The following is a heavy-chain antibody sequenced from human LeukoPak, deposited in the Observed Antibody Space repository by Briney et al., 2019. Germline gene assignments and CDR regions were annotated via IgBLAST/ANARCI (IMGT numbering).Heavy chain of an antibody. CDR3: ARTEESGYNYGYFGYYYYMDV. CDR1: GASIDSYY. J-gene: IGHJ6*03. V-gene: IGHV4-59*01. Sequence: SETLSLTCTISGASIDSYYWSWIRQPPGKGLEWIGYIYYSGTTNYNPSLKRRVTISVDTSKNQFSLKLSSVTAADTAVYYCARTEESGYNYGYFGYYYYMDVWGKGTTVTVSS. CDR2: IYYSGTT. D-gene: IGHD5-18*01.